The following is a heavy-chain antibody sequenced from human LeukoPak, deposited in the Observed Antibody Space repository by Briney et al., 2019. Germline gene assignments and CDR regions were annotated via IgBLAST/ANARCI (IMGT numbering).Heavy chain of an antibody. J-gene: IGHJ4*02. CDR3: ARRHCSSTSCTQVDY. Sequence: GASLQTSCKGSGSIFTSYWIGWVRQLPGKGLEWMGIIYPGDSDTRYSPAFQGQATISADKSISTAYLQWSSLKASDTAMYYCARRHCSSTSCTQVDYWGQGTLVTVSS. D-gene: IGHD2-2*01. CDR1: GSIFTSYW. CDR2: IYPGDSDT. V-gene: IGHV5-51*01.